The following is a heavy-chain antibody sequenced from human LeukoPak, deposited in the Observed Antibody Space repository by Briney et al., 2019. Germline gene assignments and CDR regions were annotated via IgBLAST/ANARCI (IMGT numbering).Heavy chain of an antibody. D-gene: IGHD3-10*02. Sequence: SETLSLTCTVSGGSISSYYWSWIRQPPGKGLEWIGEINHSGSTNYNPSLKSRVTISVDTSKNQFSLKLSSVTAADTAVYYCARDVYYMDVWGKGTTVTVSS. J-gene: IGHJ6*03. CDR1: GGSISSYY. V-gene: IGHV4-34*01. CDR3: ARDVYYMDV. CDR2: INHSGST.